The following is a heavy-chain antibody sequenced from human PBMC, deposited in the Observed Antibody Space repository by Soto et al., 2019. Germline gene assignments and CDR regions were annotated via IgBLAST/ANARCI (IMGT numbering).Heavy chain of an antibody. J-gene: IGHJ6*02. D-gene: IGHD4-4*01. CDR1: GYSFTAYW. CDR3: ARVGHDYSNSGMDV. Sequence: GESLKISCTTSGYSFTAYWINWVRQMPGKGLEWMGKIDPGGSDTTYSPSFQGHVTISLDKSITAAYLQWSSLKASDTAMYYCARVGHDYSNSGMDVWGQGTTVTVSS. V-gene: IGHV5-10-1*01. CDR2: IDPGGSDT.